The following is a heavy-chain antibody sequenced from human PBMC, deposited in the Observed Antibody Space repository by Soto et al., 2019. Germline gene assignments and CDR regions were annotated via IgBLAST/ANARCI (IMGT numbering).Heavy chain of an antibody. Sequence: EVQLVESGGGLVQPGGSLRLSCVVSGFTFSDYNVNWVRQAPGKGLEWISYISSDSDTIYYADSVKGRFTISRDNAQNSLFLQMNSLRDEETAVYYCARVSSTWEDDYWGQGTLVTAS. CDR1: GFTFSDYN. J-gene: IGHJ4*02. V-gene: IGHV3-48*02. CDR2: ISSDSDTI. D-gene: IGHD6-13*01. CDR3: ARVSSTWEDDY.